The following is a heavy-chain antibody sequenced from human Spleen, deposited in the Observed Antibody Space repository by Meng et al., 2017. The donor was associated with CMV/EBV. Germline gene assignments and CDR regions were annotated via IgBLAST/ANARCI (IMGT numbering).Heavy chain of an antibody. V-gene: IGHV4-39*07. D-gene: IGHD3-3*01. CDR2: IYFSGNT. CDR1: GGSISSGSYY. Sequence: LPLQGSGPGLVKPSETLSLTCTVSGGSISSGSYYWGWIRQPPGKGLEWIGSIYFSGNTYYNASLKSRVTISLDTSRNQFSLTLSSVTAADTAVYYCARGVWSRGLPVPPGYWGQGTLVTVSS. CDR3: ARGVWSRGLPVPPGY. J-gene: IGHJ4*02.